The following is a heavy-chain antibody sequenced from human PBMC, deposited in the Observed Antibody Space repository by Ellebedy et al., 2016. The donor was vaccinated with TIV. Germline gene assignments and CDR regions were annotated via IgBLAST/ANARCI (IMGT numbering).Heavy chain of an antibody. CDR1: GGSISSYY. D-gene: IGHD4-23*01. Sequence: SETLSLXCTVSGGSISSYYWSWIRQPPGKGLEWIGYIYYSGSTNYNPSLKSRVTISVDRSKNQFSLKLSSVTAADTAVYYCARVSDYGGWFDPWGQGTLVTVSS. V-gene: IGHV4-59*12. CDR3: ARVSDYGGWFDP. J-gene: IGHJ5*02. CDR2: IYYSGST.